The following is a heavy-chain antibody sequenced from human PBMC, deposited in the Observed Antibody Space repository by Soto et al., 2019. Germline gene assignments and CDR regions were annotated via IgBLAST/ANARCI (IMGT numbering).Heavy chain of an antibody. J-gene: IGHJ5*02. V-gene: IGHV4-59*12. Sequence: PSETLSLTCTVSGGSISSDYWSWIRQPPGKGLEWIGYIYYSGSTNSNPSLKSRVTISVDRSKNQFSLMLSSVTAADTAMYYCARVPPPWGQGTLVTVSS. CDR2: IYYSGST. CDR1: GGSISSDY. CDR3: ARVPPP.